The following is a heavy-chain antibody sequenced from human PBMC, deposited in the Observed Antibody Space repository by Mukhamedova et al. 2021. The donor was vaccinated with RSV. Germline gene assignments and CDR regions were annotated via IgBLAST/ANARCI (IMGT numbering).Heavy chain of an antibody. D-gene: IGHD3-16*01. CDR3: ARSGYDYGYGMDV. Sequence: ISRDNAKNTLYPQMNSLRAEDTAVYYCARSGYDYGYGMDVWGQGTTVTVSS. V-gene: IGHV3-74*01. J-gene: IGHJ6*02.